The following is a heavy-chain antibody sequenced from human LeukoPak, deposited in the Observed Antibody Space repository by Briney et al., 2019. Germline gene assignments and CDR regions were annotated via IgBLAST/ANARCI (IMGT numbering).Heavy chain of an antibody. V-gene: IGHV3-15*01. CDR3: TTEGCSGGSCYSGVGAFDI. CDR2: IKSKTDGGTT. D-gene: IGHD2-15*01. J-gene: IGHJ3*02. CDR1: GFTFSSYS. Sequence: GGSLRLSCAASGFTFSSYSMNWVRQAPGKGLEWVGRIKSKTDGGTTDYAAPVKGRFTISRDDSKNTLYLQMNSLKTEDTAVYYCTTEGCSGGSCYSGVGAFDIWGQGTMVTVSS.